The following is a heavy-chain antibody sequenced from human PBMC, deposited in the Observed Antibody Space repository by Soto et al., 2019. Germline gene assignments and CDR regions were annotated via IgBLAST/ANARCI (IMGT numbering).Heavy chain of an antibody. CDR1: RYIFTAYF. CDR3: ASHGPGARFDP. Sequence: QVQLLQSGAEVKKPGASVKVSCKAPRYIFTAYFMHWVRQAPGQGLEWMGWINPNNGATHYGLSFQGRVTMTRDTSISTAYLELSSLRSDDTAVYYCASHGPGARFDPWGQVTLVIVSS. CDR2: INPNNGAT. J-gene: IGHJ5*02. V-gene: IGHV1-2*02.